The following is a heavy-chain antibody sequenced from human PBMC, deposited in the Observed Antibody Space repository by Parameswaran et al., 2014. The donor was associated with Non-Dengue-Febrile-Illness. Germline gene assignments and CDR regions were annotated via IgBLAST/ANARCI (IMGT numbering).Heavy chain of an antibody. CDR3: AKGSSGHDYGSLHGMDV. CDR2: ISGSGDST. Sequence: RWIRQPPGKGLEWVSGISGSGDSTDYAESVKGRFTISRDNSKNTLYLESNSLRVEDTAVYYCAKGSSGHDYGSLHGMDVWGQGTTVTVSS. J-gene: IGHJ6*02. D-gene: IGHD5-12*01. V-gene: IGHV3-23*01.